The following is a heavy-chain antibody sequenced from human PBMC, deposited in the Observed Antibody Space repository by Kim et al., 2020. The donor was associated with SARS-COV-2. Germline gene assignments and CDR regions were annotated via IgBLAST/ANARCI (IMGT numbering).Heavy chain of an antibody. CDR3: ARHQRGYSSSWYLYWYFDL. V-gene: IGHV4-39*01. D-gene: IGHD6-13*01. Sequence: SRVTISADTSKNQFSLRLGSVTAADTAVYYCARHQRGYSSSWYLYWYFDLWGRGTLVTVSS. J-gene: IGHJ2*01.